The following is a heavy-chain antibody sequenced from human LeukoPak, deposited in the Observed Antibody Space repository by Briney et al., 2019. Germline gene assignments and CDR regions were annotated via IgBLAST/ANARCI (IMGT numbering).Heavy chain of an antibody. CDR3: ARARVLRFLEWFSGLDH. CDR1: GYTFTSYD. CDR2: MNPNSGNT. J-gene: IGHJ5*02. D-gene: IGHD3-3*01. V-gene: IGHV1-8*01. Sequence: ASVKVSCKASGYTFTSYDINWVRQATGQGLEWMGWMNPNSGNTGYAQKFQGRVTMTRNTSISTAYMELSSLRSEDPAVYYCARARVLRFLEWFSGLDHWGQGTLVTVSS.